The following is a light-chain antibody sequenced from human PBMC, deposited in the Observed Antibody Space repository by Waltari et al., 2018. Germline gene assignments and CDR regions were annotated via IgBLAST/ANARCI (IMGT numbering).Light chain of an antibody. Sequence: QSALTQPASESGSPGPSLTISSTGTTCHVCRYNYVSWYQQHPGKAPKLMIYDVSKRPSGVSNRFSGSKSGNTASLTISGLQAEDEADYYCSSYTSSSTVVFGGGTKLTVL. J-gene: IGLJ2*01. CDR3: SSYTSSSTVV. V-gene: IGLV2-14*01. CDR1: TCHVCRYNY. CDR2: DVS.